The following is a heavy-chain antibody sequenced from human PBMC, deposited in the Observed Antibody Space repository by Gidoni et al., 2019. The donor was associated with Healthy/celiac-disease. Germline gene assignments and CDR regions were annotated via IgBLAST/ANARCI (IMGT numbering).Heavy chain of an antibody. J-gene: IGHJ4*02. CDR3: AREDDDWTIDY. Sequence: QVQLVESGGGVVQPGRSLRLSCAASGFTFSSYAMHWVRQAPGKGLGWVAVISYDGSNKYYADSVKGRFTISRDNSKNTLYLQMNSLRAEDTAVYYCAREDDDWTIDYWGQGTLVTVSS. CDR2: ISYDGSNK. V-gene: IGHV3-30*04. CDR1: GFTFSSYA. D-gene: IGHD1-1*01.